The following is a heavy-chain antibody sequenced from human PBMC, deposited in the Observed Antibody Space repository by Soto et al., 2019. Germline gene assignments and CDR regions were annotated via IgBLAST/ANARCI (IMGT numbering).Heavy chain of an antibody. CDR2: ISAYNGHS. V-gene: IGHV1-3*01. CDR3: ARDLRSGSAPYYLDR. J-gene: IGHJ4*02. CDR1: GFTFGDYA. Sequence: QVQLVQSGAGVKKPGASVKVSCKTSGFTFGDYALHWVRQAPGQRLEWLGWISAYNGHSRYSENFQGRVSFSRDASASTAYMELSRLRSEDTAVYYCARDLRSGSAPYYLDRWGQGVLVIVS. D-gene: IGHD1-26*01.